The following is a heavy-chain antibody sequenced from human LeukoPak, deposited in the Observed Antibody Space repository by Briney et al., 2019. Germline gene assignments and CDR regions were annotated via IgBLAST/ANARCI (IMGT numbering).Heavy chain of an antibody. Sequence: SETLSLTCTVSGGSISSYYWSWIRQPPGKGLEWIGYIYYSESTNYNPSLKSRVTISVDTSKNQFSLKLSSVTAADTAVYYCARLIELREFFDYWGQGTLVTVSS. CDR2: IYYSEST. D-gene: IGHD5-18*01. CDR3: ARLIELREFFDY. CDR1: GGSISSYY. J-gene: IGHJ4*02. V-gene: IGHV4-59*01.